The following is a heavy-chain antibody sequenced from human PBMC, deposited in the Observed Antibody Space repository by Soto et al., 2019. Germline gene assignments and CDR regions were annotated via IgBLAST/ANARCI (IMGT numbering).Heavy chain of an antibody. J-gene: IGHJ6*02. Sequence: ASVKVSCKASGYSFTTHGISWVRRAPGHGLEWMGWISAYNGDTHFVQRFQGRLTMTTDTSTSTAYMELRSLTSDDTAVYYCARDPPFSGILRGTPLMDVWGQGTTVAVSS. D-gene: IGHD4-17*01. CDR1: GYSFTTHG. CDR3: ARDPPFSGILRGTPLMDV. CDR2: ISAYNGDT. V-gene: IGHV1-18*04.